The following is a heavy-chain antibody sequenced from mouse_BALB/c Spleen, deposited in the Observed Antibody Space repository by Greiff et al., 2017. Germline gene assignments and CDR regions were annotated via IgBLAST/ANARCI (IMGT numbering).Heavy chain of an antibody. CDR2: INPSTGYT. CDR1: GYTFTSYW. D-gene: IGHD5-2*01. J-gene: IGHJ2*01. Sequence: QVQLQQSGAELAKPGASVKMSCKASGYTFTSYWMHWVKQRPGQGLEWIGYINPSTGYTEYNQKFKDKATLTADKSSSTAYMQLSSLTSEDSAVYYCARNIRPDYWGQGTTLTVSS. CDR3: ARNIRPDY. V-gene: IGHV1-7*01.